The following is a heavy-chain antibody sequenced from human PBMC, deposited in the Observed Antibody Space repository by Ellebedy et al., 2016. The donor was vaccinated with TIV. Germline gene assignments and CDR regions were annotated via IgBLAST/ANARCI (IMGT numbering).Heavy chain of an antibody. J-gene: IGHJ3*02. CDR1: GFTVTNDY. V-gene: IGHV3-53*01. Sequence: GESLKISCVASGFTVTNDYMTWVRQAPGKGLEWVSVIDSGGSSYYADSVKGRFTISRDNAKNSLYLQMNSLRAEDTAVYYCAKDLRYYDSSGYGDAFDIWGQGTMVTVSS. CDR2: IDSGGSS. CDR3: AKDLRYYDSSGYGDAFDI. D-gene: IGHD3-22*01.